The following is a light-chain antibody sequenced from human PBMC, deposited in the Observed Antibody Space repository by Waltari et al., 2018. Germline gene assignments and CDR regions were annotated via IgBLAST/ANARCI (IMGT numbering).Light chain of an antibody. CDR1: QSISSP. J-gene: IGKJ2*01. V-gene: IGKV3-11*01. Sequence: IVLTQSPATLSLSPGDRATLSCTASQSISSPLAWYQQSPGQAPRILIYDASNRAAGIPARFSGSGSGTDFSLTISSLEPEDFVVYYCQLRGHWPMYTFGQGTKLEIK. CDR3: QLRGHWPMYT. CDR2: DAS.